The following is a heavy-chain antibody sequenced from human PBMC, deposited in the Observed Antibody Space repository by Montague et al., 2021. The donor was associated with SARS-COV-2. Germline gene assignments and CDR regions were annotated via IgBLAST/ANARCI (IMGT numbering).Heavy chain of an antibody. D-gene: IGHD3-22*01. CDR1: GFTFSSYS. Sequence: SLRLSCAASGFTFSSYSMNWVRQAPGKGLEWVSSISSRSSYINYADSVKGRFTISRDSAKNSLYLQMNSLRAEDTAVYYCARDHSPYDSSKGYWGQGTLVTVSS. CDR3: ARDHSPYDSSKGY. J-gene: IGHJ4*02. V-gene: IGHV3-21*01. CDR2: ISSRSSYI.